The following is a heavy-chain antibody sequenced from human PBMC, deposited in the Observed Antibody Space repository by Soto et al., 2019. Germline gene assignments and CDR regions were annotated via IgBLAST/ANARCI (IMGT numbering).Heavy chain of an antibody. Sequence: GGSLRLSCAASGFTFSSYGMHWVRQAPGKGLEWVAVISYDGSNKYYADSVKGRFTISRDNSKNTLYLQMNSLRAEDTAVYYCAKDARGYGYGSNFDYWGQGTLVTVSS. V-gene: IGHV3-30*18. CDR2: ISYDGSNK. J-gene: IGHJ4*02. D-gene: IGHD5-18*01. CDR1: GFTFSSYG. CDR3: AKDARGYGYGSNFDY.